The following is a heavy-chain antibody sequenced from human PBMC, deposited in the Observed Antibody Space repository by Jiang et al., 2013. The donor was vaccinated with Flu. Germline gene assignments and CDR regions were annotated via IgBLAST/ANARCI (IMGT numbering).Heavy chain of an antibody. J-gene: IGHJ6*03. V-gene: IGHV4-61*03. CDR1: AGSVSSGSWY. Sequence: GPGLVKPSETLSLTCTVSAGSVSSGSWYWNWIRQPPGKGLEWIGYMYYSGTTNYNPSLKSRVTMSVDTSRNHFSLRLTSVTAADTAVYYCARVSYYSQGSGYPSNYYMDVWGKGTTVTVSS. CDR2: MYYSGTT. CDR3: ARVSYYSQGSGYPSNYYMDV. D-gene: IGHD3-3*01.